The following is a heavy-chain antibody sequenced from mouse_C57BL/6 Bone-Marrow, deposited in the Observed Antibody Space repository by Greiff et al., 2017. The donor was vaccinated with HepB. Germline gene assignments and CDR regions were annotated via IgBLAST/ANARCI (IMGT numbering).Heavy chain of an antibody. Sequence: EVKVVESGGGLVKPGGSLKLSCAASGFTFSSYAMSWVRQTPEKRLEWVATISDGGSYTYYPDNVKGRFTISRDNAKNNLYLQMSHLKSEDTAMYYCARDPIYYGSSVYFDYWGQGTTLTVSS. D-gene: IGHD1-1*01. CDR2: ISDGGSYT. V-gene: IGHV5-4*01. J-gene: IGHJ2*01. CDR3: ARDPIYYGSSVYFDY. CDR1: GFTFSSYA.